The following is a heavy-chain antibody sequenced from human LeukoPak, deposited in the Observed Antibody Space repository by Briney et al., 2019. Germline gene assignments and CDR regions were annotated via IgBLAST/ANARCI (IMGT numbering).Heavy chain of an antibody. V-gene: IGHV4-31*03. CDR1: GGSISSGGYY. J-gene: IGHJ5*02. D-gene: IGHD3-10*01. CDR2: IYYSGST. CDR3: ARAITMVRGVIIGWFDP. Sequence: SETLSLTCTVSGGSISSGGYYWSWIRQHPGKGLEWIGHIYYSGSTYYNPSLKSRVTISVDTSKNQFSLKLSSVTAADTAVYYCARAITMVRGVIIGWFDPWGQGTLVTVSS.